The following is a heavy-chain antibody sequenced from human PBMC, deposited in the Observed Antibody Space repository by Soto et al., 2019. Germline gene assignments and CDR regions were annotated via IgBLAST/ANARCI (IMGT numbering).Heavy chain of an antibody. CDR3: ARGVSSIPGYYYYYYGMDV. V-gene: IGHV4-34*01. Sequence: KPSETLSLTCAVYGGSFSGYYWSWIRQPPGKGLEWIGEINHSGSTNYNPSLKSRVTISVDTSKNQFSLKLSSVTAADTAVYYCARGVSSIPGYYYYYYGMDVWGQGTTVTVSS. CDR1: GGSFSGYY. D-gene: IGHD6-13*01. J-gene: IGHJ6*02. CDR2: INHSGST.